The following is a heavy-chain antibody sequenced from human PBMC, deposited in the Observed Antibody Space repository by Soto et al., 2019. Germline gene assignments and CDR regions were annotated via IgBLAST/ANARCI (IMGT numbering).Heavy chain of an antibody. Sequence: QVQLQESGPGLVKPSGTLSLTCTVSVGSISSSHWWTWVRQPPGKGLEWIAEIYHSGSTNYNPSLESRVTISVDKSKNQFSLNLFSMTAADTAIYYCAAHSGATYGPLDYWGQGARVTVSS. CDR2: IYHSGST. CDR1: VGSISSSHW. V-gene: IGHV4-4*02. D-gene: IGHD3-10*01. CDR3: AAHSGATYGPLDY. J-gene: IGHJ4*02.